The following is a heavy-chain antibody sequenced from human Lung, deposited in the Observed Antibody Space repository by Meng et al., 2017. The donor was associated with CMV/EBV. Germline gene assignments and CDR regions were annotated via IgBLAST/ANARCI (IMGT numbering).Heavy chain of an antibody. Sequence: SCAASGFTFSSYSMNWVRQAPGKGLEWVSYISSSSSTIYYADSVKGRFTISRDNAKNSLYLQMNSLRAEDTAVCYCARAHYDYVWGSSLYYFDYWXQGTXVTVSS. J-gene: IGHJ4*02. CDR3: ARAHYDYVWGSSLYYFDY. CDR2: ISSSSSTI. V-gene: IGHV3-48*04. CDR1: GFTFSSYS. D-gene: IGHD3-16*01.